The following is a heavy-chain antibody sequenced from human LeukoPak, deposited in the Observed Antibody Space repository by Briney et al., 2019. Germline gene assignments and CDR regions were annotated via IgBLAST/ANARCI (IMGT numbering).Heavy chain of an antibody. CDR2: IHDNGRT. Sequence: SETLSLTCTVSGGPISGYFWSWIRQPPGKGLDWIGYIHDNGRTTYIPSLRSRVTISVDTSKSQFSLKLNSLTTTDTAVYYCARVGGYSGFYWGQGTLVTVSS. CDR1: GGPISGYF. J-gene: IGHJ4*02. CDR3: ARVGGYSGFY. V-gene: IGHV4-59*01. D-gene: IGHD5-12*01.